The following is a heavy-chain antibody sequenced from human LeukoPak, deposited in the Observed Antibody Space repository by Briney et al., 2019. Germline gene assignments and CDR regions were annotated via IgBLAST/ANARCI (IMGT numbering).Heavy chain of an antibody. Sequence: GGSLRLSCAASGFTFSNYAMSWVRQAPGKGLEWVSAISGYVGSTYYADSVKGRFTISRDNSKNTLYLQMNSLRAEDTAVYYCARDRGSVAVAGIDYWGQGTLVNVSS. CDR3: ARDRGSVAVAGIDY. J-gene: IGHJ4*02. V-gene: IGHV3-23*01. CDR1: GFTFSNYA. D-gene: IGHD6-19*01. CDR2: ISGYVGST.